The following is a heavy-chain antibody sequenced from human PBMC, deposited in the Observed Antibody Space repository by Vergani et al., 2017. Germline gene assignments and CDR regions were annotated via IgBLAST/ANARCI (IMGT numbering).Heavy chain of an antibody. D-gene: IGHD3-3*01. V-gene: IGHV3-23*01. CDR1: SFTFNNYA. CDR2: LSGSSDDT. CDR3: AKNFHSRTWTNFLGAFDV. Sequence: EVQLLESGGGLVQPGGSLRLSCAASSFTFNNYAMSWVRQAPGKGLEWVSVLSGSSDDTEYADSVKGRFTISRDKSKNTWYLQMNSLSAEDTAVYYCAKNFHSRTWTNFLGAFDVWGQGTLVTVSS. J-gene: IGHJ3*01.